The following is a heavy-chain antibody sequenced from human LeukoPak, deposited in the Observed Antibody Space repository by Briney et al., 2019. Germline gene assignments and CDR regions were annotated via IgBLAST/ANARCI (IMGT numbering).Heavy chain of an antibody. J-gene: IGHJ4*02. CDR2: FDPEDGET. D-gene: IGHD2-2*01. Sequence: ASVKVSCKVSGYTLTELSMHWVRQAPGKGLEWMGGFDPEDGETIYAQKFQGRVTMTEDTSTDTAYMELSSLRSEDTAVYYCATGEYCSSTCCYAPMRLSLRYWGQGTLVTVSS. V-gene: IGHV1-24*01. CDR1: GYTLTELS. CDR3: ATGEYCSSTCCYAPMRLSLRY.